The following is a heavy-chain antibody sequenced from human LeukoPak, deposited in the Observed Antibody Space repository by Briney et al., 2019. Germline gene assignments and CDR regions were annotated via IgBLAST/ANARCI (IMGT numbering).Heavy chain of an antibody. CDR2: IYYSGST. D-gene: IGHD3-22*01. V-gene: IGHV4-59*01. CDR3: AGARKYYYDSSAWFDP. CDR1: GGSISSYY. Sequence: PSETLSLTCTVSGGSISSYYWSWIRQPPGKGLEWLGYIYYSGSTNYNPSLKSRVTISVDTSKNQFSLKLSSVTAADTAVYYCAGARKYYYDSSAWFDPWGQGTLVTVSS. J-gene: IGHJ5*02.